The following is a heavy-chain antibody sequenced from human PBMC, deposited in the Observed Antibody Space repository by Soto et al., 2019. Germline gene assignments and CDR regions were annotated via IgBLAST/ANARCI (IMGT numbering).Heavy chain of an antibody. CDR1: GYTFNSYG. CDR3: ASGDCSGGKCYPYYYYGMDV. D-gene: IGHD2-15*01. CDR2: ISSYNGNT. J-gene: IGHJ6*02. Sequence: QVQLVQSGAEVKKPGASVKVSCKASGYTFNSYGVSWVRQAPGQGLEWMGWISSYNGNTYHALRFPGRVTRTTDTSTSTIYMELTSLTSDDTAVYYCASGDCSGGKCYPYYYYGMDVWGQGTTVIVSS. V-gene: IGHV1-18*01.